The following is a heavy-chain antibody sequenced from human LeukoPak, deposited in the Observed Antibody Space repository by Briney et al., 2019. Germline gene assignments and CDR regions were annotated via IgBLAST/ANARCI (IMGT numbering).Heavy chain of an antibody. Sequence: ASVNVSCKASGGTFSSYAISWVRQAPGQGLEWMGGIIPIFGTANYAQKFQGRVTITADESTSTAYMELSSLRSEDTAVYYCARDLIPDAYIVDGPLNYYYYYGMDVWGQGTTVTVSS. J-gene: IGHJ6*02. CDR3: ARDLIPDAYIVDGPLNYYYYYGMDV. D-gene: IGHD2-15*01. CDR1: GGTFSSYA. V-gene: IGHV1-69*13. CDR2: IIPIFGTA.